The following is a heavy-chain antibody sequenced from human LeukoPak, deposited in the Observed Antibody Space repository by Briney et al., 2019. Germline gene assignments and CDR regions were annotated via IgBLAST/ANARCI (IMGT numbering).Heavy chain of an antibody. J-gene: IGHJ4*02. Sequence: PGGSLRLSCMASGFTFSTLWMNWVRQAAGKGLEWWANIKHDGGGKDYVDSLKGRFTISRDDAKKSMYLQVNSLRVEDTAVYYCFDGHYSSRWGQGTLVTVSS. CDR3: FDGHYSSR. CDR2: IKHDGGGK. CDR1: GFTFSTLW. V-gene: IGHV3-7*01. D-gene: IGHD3-22*01.